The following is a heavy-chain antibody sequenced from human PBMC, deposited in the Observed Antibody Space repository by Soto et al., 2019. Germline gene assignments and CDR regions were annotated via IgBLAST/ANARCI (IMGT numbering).Heavy chain of an antibody. CDR2: IYPGDSDS. J-gene: IGHJ4*02. D-gene: IGHD2-2*01. Sequence: PGESLKISCKGSGFTFTSYWIAWVRQMPGKGLEWMGIIYPGDSDSSYSPSFQGQVTISADKSINTAYLHWSSLKASDTAIYYCAKHEGHCSTTTCSNFDYWGQGTLVTVSS. CDR3: AKHEGHCSTTTCSNFDY. CDR1: GFTFTSYW. V-gene: IGHV5-51*01.